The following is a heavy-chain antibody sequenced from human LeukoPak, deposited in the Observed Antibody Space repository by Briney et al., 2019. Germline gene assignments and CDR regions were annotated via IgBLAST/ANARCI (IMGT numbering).Heavy chain of an antibody. V-gene: IGHV1-18*01. CDR1: GYTFTSYG. D-gene: IGHD3-3*01. J-gene: IGHJ6*02. Sequence: ASVKVSCKASGYTFTSYGISWVRQAPGQGLEWMGWISAYNGNTNYAQKLQGRVTMTTDTSTSTAYMELRSLRSDDTAVYYCARQPGNGILEWLSPLYYYYGMDVWGQGTTVTVSS. CDR3: ARQPGNGILEWLSPLYYYYGMDV. CDR2: ISAYNGNT.